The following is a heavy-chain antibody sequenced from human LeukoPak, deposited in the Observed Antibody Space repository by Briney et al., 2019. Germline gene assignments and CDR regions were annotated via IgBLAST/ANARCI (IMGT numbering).Heavy chain of an antibody. CDR2: ISGSGGST. D-gene: IGHD2-2*01. Sequence: GGSLRLSCAGSGFTFSRYNMNWVRQAPGKGLEWVSAISGSGGSTYYADSVKGRFTISRDNSKNTLYLQMNSLRAEDTAVYYCAKGGDIVVVPAAWGYWGQGTLVTVSS. J-gene: IGHJ4*02. V-gene: IGHV3-23*01. CDR3: AKGGDIVVVPAAWGY. CDR1: GFTFSRYN.